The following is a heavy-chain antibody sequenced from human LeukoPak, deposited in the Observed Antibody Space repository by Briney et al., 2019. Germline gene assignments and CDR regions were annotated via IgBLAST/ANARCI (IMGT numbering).Heavy chain of an antibody. CDR1: GGSISSGDYY. Sequence: PSETLSLTCTVSGGSISSGDYYWSWVRQPPGKGLEWIGYIYYSGSTYYNPSLKSRVTISVDTSKNQFSLKLSSVTAADTAVYYCARGHYDSSGFLDAFDIWGQGTMVTVSS. CDR2: IYYSGST. CDR3: ARGHYDSSGFLDAFDI. D-gene: IGHD3-22*01. V-gene: IGHV4-30-4*01. J-gene: IGHJ3*02.